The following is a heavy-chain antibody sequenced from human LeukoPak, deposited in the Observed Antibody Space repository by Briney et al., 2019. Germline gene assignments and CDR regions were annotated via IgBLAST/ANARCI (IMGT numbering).Heavy chain of an antibody. J-gene: IGHJ4*02. Sequence: TPGGSLRLSCAVSGFTFSNYAMHSTRPAPGKGLARVSSIDVGSYTYYAGSVKGRFTISRDNAKNLLYLQMNSLRVEDTAVYYCASEGVVGPVAHFDYWGQGALVTVSS. CDR1: GFTFSNYA. V-gene: IGHV3-21*01. CDR2: IDVGSYT. D-gene: IGHD1-26*01. CDR3: ASEGVVGPVAHFDY.